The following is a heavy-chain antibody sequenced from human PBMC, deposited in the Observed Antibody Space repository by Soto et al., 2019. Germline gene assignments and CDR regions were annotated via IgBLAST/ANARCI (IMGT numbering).Heavy chain of an antibody. V-gene: IGHV3-23*01. Sequence: EVQLLESGGGLVQPGGSLRLSCAASGFTFSSYAMSWVRQAPGKGLEWVSAISGSGGSTYYADSVKGRFTISRDNSKNTLYLQMNSLRAEDTAVYYGAKDPGSDIYYYYGMDVWGQGTTVTVSS. CDR2: ISGSGGST. CDR3: AKDPGSDIYYYYGMDV. J-gene: IGHJ6*02. CDR1: GFTFSSYA. D-gene: IGHD1-26*01.